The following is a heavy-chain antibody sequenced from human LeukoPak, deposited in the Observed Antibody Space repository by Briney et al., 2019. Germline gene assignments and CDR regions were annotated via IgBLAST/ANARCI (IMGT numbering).Heavy chain of an antibody. J-gene: IGHJ4*02. D-gene: IGHD3-22*01. V-gene: IGHV3-23*01. CDR1: GFTFSRYA. Sequence: GGSLRLSCAASGFTFSRYAGNWVRQAPGKGLEWVSTISGSGDSTYYADSVKGRFTISRDNSKDTLYLQMSSVIVDDTAVYYCARDRGRYYDSRGFYWGYYFDFWGQGILVTVST. CDR3: ARDRGRYYDSRGFYWGYYFDF. CDR2: ISGSGDST.